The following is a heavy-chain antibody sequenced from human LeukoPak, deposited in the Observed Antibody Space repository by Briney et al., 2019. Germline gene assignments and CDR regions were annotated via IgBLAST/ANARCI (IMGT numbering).Heavy chain of an antibody. D-gene: IGHD3-16*02. CDR1: GFTFSSYA. V-gene: IGHV3-23*01. CDR3: ARDGDDYVWGSYRNSNWFDP. J-gene: IGHJ5*02. CDR2: SSGSGGST. Sequence: GGSLRLSCAASGFTFSSYAMSWVRQASGKGLEWVSASSGSGGSTYYADSVKGRFTISRDNSKNTLYLQMNSLRAEDTAVYYCARDGDDYVWGSYRNSNWFDPWGQGTLVTVSS.